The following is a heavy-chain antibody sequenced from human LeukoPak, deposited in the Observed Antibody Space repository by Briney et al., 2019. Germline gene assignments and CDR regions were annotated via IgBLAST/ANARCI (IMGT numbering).Heavy chain of an antibody. V-gene: IGHV4-34*01. D-gene: IGHD6-19*01. J-gene: IGHJ4*02. CDR1: GGSFSGYY. Sequence: RPSETLSLTCAVYGGSFSGYYWSWIRQPPGKGLEWIGEINHSGSTNYNPSLKSRVTISVDTSKNQFSLKLSSVTAADTAVYYCARRVSGWYAFDHWGQGTLVAVSS. CDR2: INHSGST. CDR3: ARRVSGWYAFDH.